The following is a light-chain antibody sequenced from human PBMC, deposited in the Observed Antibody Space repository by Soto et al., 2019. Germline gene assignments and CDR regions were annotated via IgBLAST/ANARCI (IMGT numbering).Light chain of an antibody. CDR3: QQLNVYPST. CDR2: AAS. CDR1: QGISNY. J-gene: IGKJ4*01. V-gene: IGKV1-9*01. Sequence: IQLTQSPSSLSASLGDRVTITCRASQGISNYLGWYQQKPGKAPKLLIYAASTLQTGVPSRFSGGGSGTDFTLTITSLPPEDFETYYCQQLNVYPSTFGGGTKVDIK.